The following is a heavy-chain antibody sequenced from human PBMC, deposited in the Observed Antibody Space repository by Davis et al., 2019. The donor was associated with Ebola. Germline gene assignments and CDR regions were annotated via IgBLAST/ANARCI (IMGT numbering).Heavy chain of an antibody. CDR3: ARGWLRGGMDV. CDR1: GDSVSIHSAG. Sequence: HSQTLSLTCAISGDSVSIHSAGWNWIRQSPSRGLEWLGRTYYESKRYIDYAPFVRSRITINPDTAKNQFSLQLTSVTPEDTALYYCARGWLRGGMDVWGEGTTVTV. CDR2: TYYESKRYI. D-gene: IGHD5-18*01. V-gene: IGHV6-1*01. J-gene: IGHJ6*02.